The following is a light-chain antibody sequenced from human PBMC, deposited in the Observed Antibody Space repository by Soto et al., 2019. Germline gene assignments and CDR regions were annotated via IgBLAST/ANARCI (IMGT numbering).Light chain of an antibody. CDR1: SSDVGGYNY. CDR2: EVS. J-gene: IGLJ1*01. CDR3: ISKRSDTPVV. Sequence: QSALTQPASVSGSPGQSISISCTGTSSDVGGYNYVSWYQQHPGKAPKLMIYEVSNRPSGVSNRFSGSKSGNTASLTISGLQAEDEADYYWISKRSDTPVVFGTGTKLTVL. V-gene: IGLV2-14*01.